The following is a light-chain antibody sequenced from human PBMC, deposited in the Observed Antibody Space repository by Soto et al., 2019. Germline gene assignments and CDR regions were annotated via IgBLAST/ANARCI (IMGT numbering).Light chain of an antibody. V-gene: IGKV3-20*01. J-gene: IGKJ3*01. CDR2: DTS. CDR1: QSVNNNY. CDR3: KQYGSSQFT. Sequence: EIVLMQSPGTLSLSPGEGATLSCRASQSVNNNYLAWYQQRPGQAPTVLIFDTSRRATGVPDRFSGSGSGTDFTLRISRVDPDDFEVYYFKQYGSSQFTFGPGTKVNIK.